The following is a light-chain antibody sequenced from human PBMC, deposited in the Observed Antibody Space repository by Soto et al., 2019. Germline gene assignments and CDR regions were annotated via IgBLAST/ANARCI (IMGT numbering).Light chain of an antibody. CDR1: QSISSW. V-gene: IGKV1-5*01. CDR3: QQYNSYPYT. CDR2: DAS. Sequence: DIQMTQSPSTLSASVGDRVTITCRASQSISSWLAWYQQKPGKAPKLLIYDASSLESGVPSRFSGSGSGTDFTLTISSLQPDDFATYYCQQYNSYPYTFGQGPKLEIK. J-gene: IGKJ2*01.